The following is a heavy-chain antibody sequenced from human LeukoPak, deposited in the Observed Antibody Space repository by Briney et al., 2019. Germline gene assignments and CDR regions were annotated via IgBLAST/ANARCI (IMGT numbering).Heavy chain of an antibody. Sequence: GGSLRLSCAASGFTVSSNYMSWVRQAPGKGLEWVSVIYSGGSTYYADSVKGRFTISRDNSKNTLYLQMNSLRAEDTAVYYCARYEVGATFGYWGQGTLVTVSS. CDR3: ARYEVGATFGY. J-gene: IGHJ4*02. CDR1: GFTVSSNY. CDR2: IYSGGST. V-gene: IGHV3-66*02. D-gene: IGHD1-26*01.